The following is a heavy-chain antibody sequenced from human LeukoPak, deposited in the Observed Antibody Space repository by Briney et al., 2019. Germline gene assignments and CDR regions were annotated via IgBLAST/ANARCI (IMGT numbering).Heavy chain of an antibody. V-gene: IGHV3-53*04. J-gene: IGHJ4*02. CDR3: ARLYGTFLEWSPYFDY. CDR1: GFTVSSNF. CDR2: IYSGGST. D-gene: IGHD3-3*02. Sequence: GGSLRLSCAASGFTVSSNFMSWVRQAPGKGLEWVSVIYSGGSTYYADSVKGRFTISRHNSKNTLYLQMNSLRAEATAVYYCARLYGTFLEWSPYFDYWGQGTLVTVSS.